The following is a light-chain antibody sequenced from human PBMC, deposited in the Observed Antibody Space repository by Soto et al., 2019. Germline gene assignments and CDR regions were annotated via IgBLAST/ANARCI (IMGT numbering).Light chain of an antibody. CDR2: GAS. CDR1: QSVSLS. Sequence: EIVLTQSPATLSVSLGDSATLSCRASQSVSLSLAWFQMRPGQPPRLLIYGASTRATDIPARFSGSGSGTDFTLTISSLQSEDFATYYCQQYNSYPWTFGQGTKVEIK. CDR3: QQYNSYPWT. J-gene: IGKJ1*01. V-gene: IGKV3-15*01.